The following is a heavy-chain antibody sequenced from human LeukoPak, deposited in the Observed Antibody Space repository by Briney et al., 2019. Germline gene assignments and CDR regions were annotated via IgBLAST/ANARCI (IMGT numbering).Heavy chain of an antibody. CDR1: GGSITNTNC. CDR3: AREGGPYRPLDY. Sequence: SETLSLTCGVSGGSITNTNCWTWVRQPPGKGLEWIGEVNLQGSTNYNPSLMGRVSISVDTSENHISLQLTSVTAADTAVYYCAREGGPYRPLDYSGQGTLVTVSS. CDR2: VNLQGST. V-gene: IGHV4-4*02. J-gene: IGHJ4*02.